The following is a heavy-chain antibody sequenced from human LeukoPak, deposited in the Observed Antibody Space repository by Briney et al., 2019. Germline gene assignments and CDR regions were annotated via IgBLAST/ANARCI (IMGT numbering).Heavy chain of an antibody. V-gene: IGHV3-7*01. J-gene: IGHJ4*02. CDR1: GFTFSSYW. CDR2: IKQDGSEK. D-gene: IGHD2-2*01. Sequence: GGSLRLSCAASGFTFSSYWMSWVRQAPGKGLEWVANIKQDGSEKYYVDSVKGRFTISRDNAKNSLYLQMNSLRAEDTAVYYCARGDIVVVPAAREYYFDYWGQGTLVTVSS. CDR3: ARGDIVVVPAAREYYFDY.